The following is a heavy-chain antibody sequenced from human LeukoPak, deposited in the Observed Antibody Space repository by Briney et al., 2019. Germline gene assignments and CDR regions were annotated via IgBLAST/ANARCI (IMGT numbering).Heavy chain of an antibody. CDR1: GFTFSSYW. J-gene: IGHJ6*03. CDR3: AREAYDDFWSGSWRYYYYMDV. V-gene: IGHV3-7*01. CDR2: IKQDGSEK. Sequence: GGSLRLSCAASGFTFSSYWMSWVRQAPGKGLEWVANIKQDGSEKYYVDSVKGRFIISRDNAKNSLYLQMNSLRAEDTAVYYCAREAYDDFWSGSWRYYYYMDVWGKGTTVTVSS. D-gene: IGHD3-3*01.